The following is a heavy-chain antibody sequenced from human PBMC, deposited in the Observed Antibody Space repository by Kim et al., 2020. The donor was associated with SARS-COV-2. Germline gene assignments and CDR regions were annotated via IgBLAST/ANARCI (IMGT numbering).Heavy chain of an antibody. J-gene: IGHJ6*02. CDR2: IRSKAYGGTT. CDR3: TASFGELLTYYYYGMDV. CDR1: GFTFGDYA. V-gene: IGHV3-49*04. Sequence: GGSLRLSCTASGFTFGDYAMSWVRQAPGKGLEWVGFIRSKAYGGTTEYAASVKGRFTISRDDSKSIAYLQKNSLKTEDTAVYYCTASFGELLTYYYYGMDVWGQGTTVTVSS. D-gene: IGHD3-10*01.